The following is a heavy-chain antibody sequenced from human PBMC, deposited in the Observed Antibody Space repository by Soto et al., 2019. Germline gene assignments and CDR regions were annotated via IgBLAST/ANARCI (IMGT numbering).Heavy chain of an antibody. CDR1: GYTFTSYG. D-gene: IGHD1-20*01. CDR2: ISAYNGNT. J-gene: IGHJ4*02. Sequence: ASVKVSCKASGYTFTSYGISWVRQAPGQGLEWMGWISAYNGNTNYAQKLQGRVTMTTDTSTSTAYMELRSLRSDDTAVYYCARDRFQLRGKIGSITGFAYWGQGTLVTVSS. CDR3: ARDRFQLRGKIGSITGFAY. V-gene: IGHV1-18*01.